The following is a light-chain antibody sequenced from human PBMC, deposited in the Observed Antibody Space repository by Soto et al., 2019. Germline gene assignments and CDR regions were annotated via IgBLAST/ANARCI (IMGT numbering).Light chain of an antibody. CDR2: QAS. CDR1: QTISTW. Sequence: DIQMAQSPSTLSANVGDRVSITCRASQTISTWLAWYQQKPGKAPNLLIYQASNLETGVPSRFSGSGSGTEFTLTISGLQPDDFATYYCQQYDNYPLTFGGGTKVEI. CDR3: QQYDNYPLT. J-gene: IGKJ4*01. V-gene: IGKV1-5*03.